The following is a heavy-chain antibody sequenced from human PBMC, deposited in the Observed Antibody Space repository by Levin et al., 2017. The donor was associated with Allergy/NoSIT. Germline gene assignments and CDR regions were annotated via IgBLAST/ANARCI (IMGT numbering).Heavy chain of an antibody. CDR2: INPKSGGT. V-gene: IGHV1-2*02. CDR1: GYIFTGYY. Sequence: PLASVKVSCKASGYIFTGYYIHWMRQAPGQGPEWMGWINPKSGGTEFAQRFLGRVTVTRDTSINTVYMDLSRLESDDTAVYYCAREGMTAAGTFLKTFDYWGPGTLVTVSS. D-gene: IGHD6-13*01. J-gene: IGHJ4*02. CDR3: AREGMTAAGTFLKTFDY.